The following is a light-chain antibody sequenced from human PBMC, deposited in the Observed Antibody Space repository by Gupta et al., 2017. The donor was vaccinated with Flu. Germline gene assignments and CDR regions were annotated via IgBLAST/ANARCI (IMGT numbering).Light chain of an antibody. CDR1: SSNIGNHY. V-gene: IGLV1-51*02. CDR3: GAWAGSLSAGGV. J-gene: IGLJ3*02. CDR2: EDN. Sequence: QSVLTQPPSVSAPSGQAVTISSSGSSSNIGNHYVSWYQQLPGTASKLLIFEDNERPSGIPDRFSGSKSGTSATLVITGLQTGAEADYFCGAWAGSLSAGGVFGGGTKLTVL.